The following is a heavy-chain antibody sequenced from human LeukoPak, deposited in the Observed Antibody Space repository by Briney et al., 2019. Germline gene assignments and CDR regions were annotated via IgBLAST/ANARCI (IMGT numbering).Heavy chain of an antibody. CDR3: ARDRHLGQLTPFDI. Sequence: PSETLSLTCTVSGGSISSYYWSWVRQPPGKGLEWIGYIYSSGSTNYNPSLKSRVTISVDTSKNQFSLKLSSVTAADTAVYYCARDRHLGQLTPFDIWGQGTMVTVSS. CDR2: IYSSGST. D-gene: IGHD5-18*01. J-gene: IGHJ3*02. CDR1: GGSISSYY. V-gene: IGHV4-59*01.